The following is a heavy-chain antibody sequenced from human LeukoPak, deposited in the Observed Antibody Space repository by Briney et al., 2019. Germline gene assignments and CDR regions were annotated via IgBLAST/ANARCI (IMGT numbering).Heavy chain of an antibody. CDR1: GFTFSYYS. Sequence: GGSLRLSCVASGFTFSYYSMNWVRQAPGKGLEWVAVISYDGSNKYYAESVKGRFTISRDNSKNTLYLQMNSLRAEDTAVYYCAKGYGFDSSGSEHYFENWGQGILVTVSS. D-gene: IGHD3-22*01. CDR2: ISYDGSNK. CDR3: AKGYGFDSSGSEHYFEN. J-gene: IGHJ4*02. V-gene: IGHV3-30*18.